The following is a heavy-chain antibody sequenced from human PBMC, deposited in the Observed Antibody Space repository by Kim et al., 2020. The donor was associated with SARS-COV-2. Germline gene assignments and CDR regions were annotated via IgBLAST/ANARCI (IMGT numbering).Heavy chain of an antibody. CDR3: ARDGTVFDLDY. Sequence: TIYAPKFQGRVTVTRDTSISTTYMELTRLTSADTAIYYCARDGTVFDLDYWGRGTLVTVSS. D-gene: IGHD1-7*01. J-gene: IGHJ4*02. CDR2: T. V-gene: IGHV1-2*02.